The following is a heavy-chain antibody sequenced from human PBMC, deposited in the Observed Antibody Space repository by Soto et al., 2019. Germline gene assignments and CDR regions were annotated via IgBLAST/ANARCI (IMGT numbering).Heavy chain of an antibody. CDR3: ARVWFGELLPNDY. D-gene: IGHD3-10*01. CDR1: GGSFSGYY. CDR2: INHSGST. Sequence: QVQLQQWGAGLLKPSETLSLTCAVYGGSFSGYYWSWIRQPPGKGLAWIGEINHSGSTNYNPSLKSRVTISVDTSKNQFSLKLSSVTAADTAVYYCARVWFGELLPNDYWGQGTLVTVSS. V-gene: IGHV4-34*01. J-gene: IGHJ4*02.